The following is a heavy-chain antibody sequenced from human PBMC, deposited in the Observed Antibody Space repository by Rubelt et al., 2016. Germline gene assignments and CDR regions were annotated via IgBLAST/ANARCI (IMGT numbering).Heavy chain of an antibody. Sequence: QVQLVQSGAEVKKPGASVKVSCKASGYTFTGYYMHWVRQAPGQGLEWMGWINPNSGGTNYAQKFQGRVPMTRETSISTAYMELSRLRSDDTAVYYCARDYCSGGSCYSVFDYWGQGTLVTVSS. V-gene: IGHV1-2*02. D-gene: IGHD2-15*01. CDR1: GYTFTGYY. J-gene: IGHJ4*02. CDR2: INPNSGGT. CDR3: ARDYCSGGSCYSVFDY.